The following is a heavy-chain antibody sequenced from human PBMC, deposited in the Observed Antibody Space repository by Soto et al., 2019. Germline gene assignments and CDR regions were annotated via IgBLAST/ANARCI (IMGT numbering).Heavy chain of an antibody. V-gene: IGHV1-69*13. CDR3: ASNTYDYVWGSKPSYYFDY. Sequence: ASLKVSCKASGGTFSSYAISWVRQAPGQGLEWMGGIIPIFGTANYAQKFQGRVTITADESTSTAYMELSSLRSEDTAVYYCASNTYDYVWGSKPSYYFDYWGQGTLVTVSS. CDR2: IIPIFGTA. J-gene: IGHJ4*02. D-gene: IGHD3-16*01. CDR1: GGTFSSYA.